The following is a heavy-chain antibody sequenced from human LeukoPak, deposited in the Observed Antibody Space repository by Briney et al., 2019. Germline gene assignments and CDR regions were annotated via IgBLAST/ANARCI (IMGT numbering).Heavy chain of an antibody. V-gene: IGHV1-69*13. J-gene: IGHJ3*02. CDR1: GGTFSSHA. CDR2: IIPIFGTA. Sequence: SVKVSCKASGGTFSSHAISWVRQAPGQGLEWMGGIIPIFGTANYAQKFQGRVTITADESTSTAYMELSSLRSEDTAVYYCARKLYDYGDYLRDAFDIWGQGTMVTVSS. CDR3: ARKLYDYGDYLRDAFDI. D-gene: IGHD4-17*01.